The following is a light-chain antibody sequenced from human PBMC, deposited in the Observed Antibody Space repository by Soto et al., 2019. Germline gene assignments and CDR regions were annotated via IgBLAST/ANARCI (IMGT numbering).Light chain of an antibody. CDR1: SGHNNYA. V-gene: IGLV4-69*01. Sequence: QSVLTQSPSASASLGASVKLTCALSSGHNNYAIAWYQQQSEKGPRYLMKVDSDGSLRKGDGIPDRFSGSGSGAERYLTISSLQSEDEADYYCQTWGPGIWVFGGGTKLTVL. CDR2: VDSDGSL. CDR3: QTWGPGIWV. J-gene: IGLJ3*02.